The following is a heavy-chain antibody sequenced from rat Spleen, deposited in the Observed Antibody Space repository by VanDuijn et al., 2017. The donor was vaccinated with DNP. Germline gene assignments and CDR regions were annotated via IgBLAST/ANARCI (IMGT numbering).Heavy chain of an antibody. D-gene: IGHD1-11*01. V-gene: IGHV3-1*01. CDR3: SRGLNDGGYIYSWYFDF. J-gene: IGHJ1*01. Sequence: EVQLQESGPGLVKPSQSLSLTCSVTGYSITSNYWGWIRKFPGNKMEWIGHISYTGSTSYNPSLESRVSVTRDTSKNQFFRHLNSVTTEDTATYYCSRGLNDGGYIYSWYFDFWGPGTMVTVSS. CDR2: ISYTGST. CDR1: GYSITSNY.